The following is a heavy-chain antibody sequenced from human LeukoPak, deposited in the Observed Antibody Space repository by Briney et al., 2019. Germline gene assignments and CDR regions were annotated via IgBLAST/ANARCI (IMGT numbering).Heavy chain of an antibody. CDR3: TRAITYFYGSVTYDWFDS. Sequence: GGSLRLSCAASGFTFSSYWMHWVRQTPGKGLMWVARIKSDGSKIYAASVQGRFTISGDNAKNMVYLQMNSLRADDTAIYYCTRAITYFYGSVTYDWFDSWGQGTRVTVSS. V-gene: IGHV3-74*01. CDR2: IKSDGSK. CDR1: GFTFSSYW. J-gene: IGHJ5*01. D-gene: IGHD3-10*01.